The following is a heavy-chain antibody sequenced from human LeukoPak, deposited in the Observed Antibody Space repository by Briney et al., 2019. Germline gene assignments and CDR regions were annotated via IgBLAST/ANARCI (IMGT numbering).Heavy chain of an antibody. CDR2: IYYSGSI. V-gene: IGHV4-59*08. CDR1: GGSLSNYY. CDR3: ARQSRDGDYIAKLFDY. J-gene: IGHJ4*02. D-gene: IGHD4-17*01. Sequence: SETPSLTCTVSGGSLSNYYWSWIRQPPGKGLEWIGYIYYSGSINYNPSLKSRVTISVGMSKNQFSLQLSSVTAADTAVYYCARQSRDGDYIAKLFDYWGQGTLVTVSS.